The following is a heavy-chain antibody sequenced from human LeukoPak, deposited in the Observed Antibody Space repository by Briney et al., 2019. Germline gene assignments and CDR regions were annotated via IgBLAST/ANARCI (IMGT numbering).Heavy chain of an antibody. V-gene: IGHV3-74*01. CDR1: GFRFSDYW. Sequence: GGSLRLSCVVSGFRFSDYWMHWVRKAPGKGLVWVSGIKTDGSDRRYADFVTGRFTISRDNAKNTLFLQMNSLRAEDTAVYYCGRAMDYWGQGTLVTVSS. CDR2: IKTDGSDR. J-gene: IGHJ4*02. CDR3: GRAMDY.